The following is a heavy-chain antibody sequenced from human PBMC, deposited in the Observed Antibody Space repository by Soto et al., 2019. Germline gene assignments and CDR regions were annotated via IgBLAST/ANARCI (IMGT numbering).Heavy chain of an antibody. D-gene: IGHD3-22*01. V-gene: IGHV1-46*03. Sequence: ASVKVSCKASGYTFTSYYRHWVRQAPGQGLEWMGIINPSGGSTSYAQKFQGRVTMTRDTSTSTVYMELSSLRSEDTAVYYCARDQRTVTMIVVVTPNWFDPWGQGTLVTVSS. J-gene: IGHJ5*02. CDR2: INPSGGST. CDR1: GYTFTSYY. CDR3: ARDQRTVTMIVVVTPNWFDP.